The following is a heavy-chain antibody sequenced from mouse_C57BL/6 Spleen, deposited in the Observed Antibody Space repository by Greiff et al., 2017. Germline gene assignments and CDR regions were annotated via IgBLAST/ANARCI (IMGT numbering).Heavy chain of an antibody. CDR2: IWSGGST. Sequence: QVQLKQSGPGLVQPSQSLSITCTVSGFSLTSYGVHWVRQSPGKGLEWLGVIWSGGSTDYNAAFISRLSISKDNSKSQVFFKMNSLQADDTAIYYCARGGYGGFADWGQGALVTVSA. J-gene: IGHJ3*01. V-gene: IGHV2-2*01. CDR1: GFSLTSYG. D-gene: IGHD1-1*01. CDR3: ARGGYGGFAD.